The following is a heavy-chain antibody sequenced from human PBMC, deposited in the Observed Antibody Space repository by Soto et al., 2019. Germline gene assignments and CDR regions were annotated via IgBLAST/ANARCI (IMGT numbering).Heavy chain of an antibody. CDR1: GFTFTGYV. V-gene: IGHV3-21*01. CDR2: ISTPTNYK. Sequence: EVQLVASGGGLAKPGGSLRLSCAASGFTFTGYVMNWVRQAPGKGLEWLSSISTPTNYKYNADSVKGRFTISRDSGKNSLFLQMTSRRDEDTSVYYCARELGVQMEFDFWGQGPQFTVSP. J-gene: IGHJ4*02. CDR3: ARELGVQMEFDF. D-gene: IGHD1-1*01.